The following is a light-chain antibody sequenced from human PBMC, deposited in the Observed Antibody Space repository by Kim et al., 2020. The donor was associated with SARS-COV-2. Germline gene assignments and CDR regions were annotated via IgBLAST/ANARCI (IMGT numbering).Light chain of an antibody. CDR2: TTK. CDR3: VLYMCGGVSV. CDR1: SGPVSSSHY. Sequence: QTVVTQEPSFSVSPGGTVTLTCGLASGPVSSSHYPSWYQQTPGQAPRTLIYTTKTRSSGVPDRFSGSFLGDKAALTITGAQAGDESDYYCVLYMCGGVSVFGGGTQLTVL. V-gene: IGLV8-61*01. J-gene: IGLJ3*02.